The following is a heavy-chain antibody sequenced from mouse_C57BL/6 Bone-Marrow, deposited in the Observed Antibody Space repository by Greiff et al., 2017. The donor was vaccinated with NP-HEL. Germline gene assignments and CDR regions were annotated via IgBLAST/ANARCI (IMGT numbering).Heavy chain of an antibody. V-gene: IGHV1-26*01. D-gene: IGHD2-2*01. CDR1: GYTFTDYY. CDR2: INPNNGGT. Sequence: EVQLQQSGPELVKPGASVKISCKASGYTFTDYYMNWVKQSHGKSLEWIGDINPNNGGTSYNQKFKGKATLTVDKSSSTAYMELRSLTSEDSAVYYYARTYGYDGYYFDYWGQGTTLTVSS. J-gene: IGHJ2*01. CDR3: ARTYGYDGYYFDY.